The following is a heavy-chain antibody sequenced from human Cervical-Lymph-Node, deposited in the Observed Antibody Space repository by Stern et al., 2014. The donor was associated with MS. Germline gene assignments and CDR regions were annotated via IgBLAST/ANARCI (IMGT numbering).Heavy chain of an antibody. V-gene: IGHV4-39*01. CDR3: ARHPVGFIFDY. Sequence: QLQLQESGPGLVKPSETLSLTCTVSGGSISSDNFYWAWIRQSSGKGLEWIGSIYYSGITFYNPSLMSRVSMAVDTSTNQGSLKLRSVTATDTAVYHCARHPVGFIFDYWGQGSLVAVSS. J-gene: IGHJ4*02. CDR2: IYYSGIT. D-gene: IGHD1-26*01. CDR1: GGSISSDNFY.